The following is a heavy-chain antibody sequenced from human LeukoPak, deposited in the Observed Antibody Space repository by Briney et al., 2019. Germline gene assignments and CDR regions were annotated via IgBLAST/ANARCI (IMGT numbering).Heavy chain of an antibody. CDR1: GFTFSSYS. J-gene: IGHJ4*02. CDR3: ATEGSSGSLDY. D-gene: IGHD6-19*01. CDR2: ISSSSSYI. V-gene: IGHV3-21*01. Sequence: GGSLRLSCAASGFTFSSYSMNWVRQAPGRGLEWVSSISSSSSYIYYADSVKGRFTISRDNAKNSLYLQMNSLRAEDTAVYYCATEGSSGSLDYWGQGTLVTVSS.